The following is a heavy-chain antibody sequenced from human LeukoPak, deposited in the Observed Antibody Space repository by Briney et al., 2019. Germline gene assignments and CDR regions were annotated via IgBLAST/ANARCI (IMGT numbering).Heavy chain of an antibody. CDR2: IYYSGST. Sequence: SETLSLTCTVSGGSISSHYWSWIRQPPGKGLEWIGYIYYSGSTNYNPSLKSRVTISVDTSKNQFSLKLSSVTAADTAVYYCARDYSGAYDYWGQGTLVTVPS. CDR1: GGSISSHY. D-gene: IGHD4-17*01. CDR3: ARDYSGAYDY. V-gene: IGHV4-59*11. J-gene: IGHJ4*02.